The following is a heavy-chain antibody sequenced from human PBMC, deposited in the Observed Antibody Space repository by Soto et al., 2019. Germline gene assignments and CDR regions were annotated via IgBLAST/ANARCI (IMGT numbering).Heavy chain of an antibody. D-gene: IGHD3-16*02. CDR3: ARGGSYRLAPFDY. CDR1: GGSISSGDFY. V-gene: IGHV4-30-4*01. CDR2: FYYSGST. Sequence: SETLSLTCTVSGGSISSGDFYRSWIRQPPGKGLEWFGYFYYSGSTYYNPSLMIRVTISVDTSKNQFSLKLSSVTAADTAVYYCARGGSYRLAPFDYWGQGTLVTAPQ. J-gene: IGHJ4*02.